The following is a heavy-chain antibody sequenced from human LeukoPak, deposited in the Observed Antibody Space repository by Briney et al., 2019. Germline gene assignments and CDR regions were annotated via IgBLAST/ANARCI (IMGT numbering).Heavy chain of an antibody. D-gene: IGHD1-14*01. J-gene: IGHJ4*02. V-gene: IGHV3-74*01. Sequence: PGGSLRLSCSASGFTFSRFWMHWARQAPGKGLMWVSRINSDGSRTAYADSVKGRSTISRDNAKNTLYLQMNSLRVDDTAVYYCVRVAEITGDYWGQGTLVAVSS. CDR2: INSDGSRT. CDR3: VRVAEITGDY. CDR1: GFTFSRFW.